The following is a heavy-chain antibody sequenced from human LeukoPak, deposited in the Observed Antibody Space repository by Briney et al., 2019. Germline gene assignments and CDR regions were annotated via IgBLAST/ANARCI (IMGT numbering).Heavy chain of an antibody. CDR3: ARDLCGGNLDY. Sequence: GGSLRLSCAASGFTFRGYSMHWVRQAPGKGLEWISYITSSGTTIYYADSVKGRFTISRDNAKNSLFLQLNSLRAEDTAVYFCARDLCGGNLDYWGQGALVTVAS. V-gene: IGHV3-48*04. D-gene: IGHD2-21*01. CDR1: GFTFRGYS. J-gene: IGHJ4*02. CDR2: ITSSGTTI.